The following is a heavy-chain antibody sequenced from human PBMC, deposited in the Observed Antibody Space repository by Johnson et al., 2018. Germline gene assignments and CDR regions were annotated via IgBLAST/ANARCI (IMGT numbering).Heavy chain of an antibody. CDR1: GFTFSSYG. D-gene: IGHD3-3*01. J-gene: IGHJ6*02. CDR2: IWYDGSNK. CDR3: ARDIPDDFWSGNTYYYYGMDV. Sequence: QVQLVQSGGGVVQPGRSLRLSCAASGFTFSSYGMHWVRQAPGKGLEWVAVIWYDGSNKYYADSVNGRFIISRDNSKNTLYLQMNSLRDEDTAVYYCARDIPDDFWSGNTYYYYGMDVWGQGTTVTVSS. V-gene: IGHV3-33*01.